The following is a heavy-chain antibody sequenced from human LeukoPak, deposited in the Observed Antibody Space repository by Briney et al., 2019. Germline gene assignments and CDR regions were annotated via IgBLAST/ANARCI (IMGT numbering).Heavy chain of an antibody. CDR2: ISYDGSNK. D-gene: IGHD3-9*01. J-gene: IGHJ4*02. Sequence: GRSLRLSCAASGFTFSSYAMRWVRQAPGKGLEWGAVISYDGSNKYYADSVKGRFTISRDNSKNTLYLQMNSLRAEDTAVYYCARDWRLRYFDWLFVGWGQGTLVTVSS. CDR1: GFTFSSYA. CDR3: ARDWRLRYFDWLFVG. V-gene: IGHV3-30*04.